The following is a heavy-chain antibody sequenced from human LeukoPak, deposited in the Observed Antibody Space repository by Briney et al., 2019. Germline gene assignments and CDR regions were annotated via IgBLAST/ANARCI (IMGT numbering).Heavy chain of an antibody. D-gene: IGHD3-22*01. CDR1: GGPFHSYA. CDR2: VIPILGIA. CDR3: AREGGPQLVVVSKGPQTLWFDP. J-gene: IGHJ5*02. Sequence: EASVKVSFKASGGPFHSYAISWVRQAPGQGLAWMGRVIPILGIANYAQKFQGRVTITADKSTSTAYMELSSLRSEDTAVYYCAREGGPQLVVVSKGPQTLWFDPWGQGTLVTVSS. V-gene: IGHV1-69*04.